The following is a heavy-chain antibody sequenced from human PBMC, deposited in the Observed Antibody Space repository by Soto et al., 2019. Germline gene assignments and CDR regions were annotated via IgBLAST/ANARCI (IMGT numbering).Heavy chain of an antibody. CDR3: ARVRTSSSSWGSFDY. V-gene: IGHV4-59*01. D-gene: IGHD6-6*01. J-gene: IGHJ4*02. CDR2: IYYSGST. CDR1: GGSISSYY. Sequence: QVQLQESGPGLVKPSETLSLTCTVSGGSISSYYWSWIRQPPGKGLEWIGYIYYSGSTNYSPSLKSRVTTSVDTSKNQCSLKLSSVTAADTAVYYCARVRTSSSSWGSFDYWGQGTLVTVSS.